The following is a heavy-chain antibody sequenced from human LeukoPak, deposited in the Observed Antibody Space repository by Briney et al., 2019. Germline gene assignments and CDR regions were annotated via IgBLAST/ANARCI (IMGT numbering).Heavy chain of an antibody. CDR1: GFTFSSYW. V-gene: IGHV3-7*01. J-gene: IGHJ4*02. Sequence: GGSLRLSCAASGFTFSSYWMSWVRQARGKGMEWVANIKQDGSEKYYVDSVKGRFTIRRDNGKNSLYVEMKRQRGEDTAVYYCARVQAYYYDISGYLYYFDYWGQGTLVTVSS. CDR2: IKQDGSEK. D-gene: IGHD3-22*01. CDR3: ARVQAYYYDISGYLYYFDY.